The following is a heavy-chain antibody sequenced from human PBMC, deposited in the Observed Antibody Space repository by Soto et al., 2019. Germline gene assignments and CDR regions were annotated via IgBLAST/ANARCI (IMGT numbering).Heavy chain of an antibody. D-gene: IGHD6-19*01. J-gene: IGHJ5*02. CDR3: AKDLYGAGWYNYFDP. V-gene: IGHV3-30*18. CDR2: ISHDGGVK. CDR1: GFTFSTTG. Sequence: QVHLVESGGGVVQPGRPLRLSCAASGFTFSTTGMHWVRQAPGKGLEWVAMISHDGGVKHYTDSVKGRFTISRDTSNNTVYLQMNSLRPEDTAMYHYAKDLYGAGWYNYFDPWGQGTLVTVSS.